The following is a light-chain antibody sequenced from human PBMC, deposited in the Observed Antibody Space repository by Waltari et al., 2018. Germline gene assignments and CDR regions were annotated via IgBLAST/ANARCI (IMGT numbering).Light chain of an antibody. Sequence: EVVMTQSPAALSVSPGERVTLSCKASQNIDNNLAWYQQKPGRSPRLLIYGAAYRATGVAARFSGSGSGTEFTLTISSLQSEDCAVFYCQQYNRWPPLTFGGGTKVEIK. J-gene: IGKJ4*01. CDR1: QNIDNN. CDR3: QQYNRWPPLT. CDR2: GAA. V-gene: IGKV3-15*01.